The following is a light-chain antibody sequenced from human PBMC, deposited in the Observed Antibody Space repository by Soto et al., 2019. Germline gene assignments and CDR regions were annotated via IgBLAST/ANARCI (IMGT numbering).Light chain of an antibody. CDR3: AAWDDSLTGHA. Sequence: QSVLTQPHSASGTPGQMVTISCSGSSSNIGTSSVHWFQQLPGTAPKLLISTTNQRPSGVPERFSGSKSGTSASLAISGLQSEDEADYYCAAWDDSLTGHAFGPGTKSPS. V-gene: IGLV1-44*01. CDR1: SSNIGTSS. CDR2: TTN. J-gene: IGLJ1*01.